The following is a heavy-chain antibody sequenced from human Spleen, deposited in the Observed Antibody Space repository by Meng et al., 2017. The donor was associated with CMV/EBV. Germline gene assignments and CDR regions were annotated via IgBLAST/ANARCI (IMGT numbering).Heavy chain of an antibody. Sequence: TCAVYGGSFSGYYWSWIRQPPGEGLEWIEEINHSGSTNYNPSLKSRITISVDTSKNQFSLKLSSVTAADTAVYYCAREGTSTSCPTDWGQGTLVTVSS. V-gene: IGHV4-34*01. D-gene: IGHD2-2*01. J-gene: IGHJ4*02. CDR3: AREGTSTSCPTD. CDR2: INHSGST. CDR1: GGSFSGYY.